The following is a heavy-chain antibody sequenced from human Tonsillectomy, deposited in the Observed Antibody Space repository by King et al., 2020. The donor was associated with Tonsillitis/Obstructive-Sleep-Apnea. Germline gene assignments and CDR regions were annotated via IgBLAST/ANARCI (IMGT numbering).Heavy chain of an antibody. CDR2: IDPSDSYT. CDR1: GYSFTSYW. J-gene: IGHJ5*02. D-gene: IGHD3-10*01. V-gene: IGHV5-10-1*03. CDR3: ARHGRGYYGSGSYNWFDP. Sequence: VQLVESGAEVKKPGESLRISCKGSGYSFTSYWISWVRQMPGKGLEWMGRIDPSDSYTNYSPSFQGHVTISADKSISTAYLQWSSLKASDTAMYYCARHGRGYYGSGSYNWFDPWGQGTLVTVSS.